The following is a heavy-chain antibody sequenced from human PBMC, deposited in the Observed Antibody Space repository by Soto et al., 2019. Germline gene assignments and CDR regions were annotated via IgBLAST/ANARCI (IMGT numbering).Heavy chain of an antibody. CDR1: GFTFSDYY. CDR2: ISAGTRGHT. Sequence: GGSLRLSCAASGFTFSDYYMSWIRQAPGKGLEWVAYISAGTRGHTNYAESVKGRFTISRGNTENSLYLQLNSLRAEDTAMYYCARDFYYGSGTYIIDWGQGTQVTVSS. V-gene: IGHV3-11*05. CDR3: ARDFYYGSGTYIID. D-gene: IGHD3-10*01. J-gene: IGHJ4*02.